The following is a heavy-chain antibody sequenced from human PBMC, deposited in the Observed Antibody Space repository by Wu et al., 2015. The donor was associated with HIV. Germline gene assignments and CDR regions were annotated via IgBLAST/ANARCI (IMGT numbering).Heavy chain of an antibody. J-gene: IGHJ4*02. Sequence: QVQLVQSGAEVKKPGASVKVSCKASGYTFTGYYMHWVRQAPGQGLEWMGWINPNSGGTNYAQKFQGRVTMTRDTSISTAYMELRSLRSDDTAVYYCARDPVWGTVTSLYYFDYWGQGTLVTVSS. V-gene: IGHV1-2*02. CDR3: ARDPVWGTVTSLYYFDY. D-gene: IGHD4-17*01. CDR1: GYTFTGYY. CDR2: INPNSGGT.